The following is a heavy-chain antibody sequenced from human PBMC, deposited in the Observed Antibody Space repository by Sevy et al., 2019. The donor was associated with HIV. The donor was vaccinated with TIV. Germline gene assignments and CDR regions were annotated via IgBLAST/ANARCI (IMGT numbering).Heavy chain of an antibody. V-gene: IGHV3-23*01. Sequence: GGSLRLSCAASGFTFSSYAMNWVRQAPGKGLEWVSGISGSGGSGDKTNYADSVKGRFTISKDDSKNSLYLQLNSLGAEDTAIYYCAGKYDSSGYFDYWGQGTLVTVSS. CDR1: GFTFSSYA. CDR3: AGKYDSSGYFDY. D-gene: IGHD3-22*01. J-gene: IGHJ4*02. CDR2: ISGSGGSGDKT.